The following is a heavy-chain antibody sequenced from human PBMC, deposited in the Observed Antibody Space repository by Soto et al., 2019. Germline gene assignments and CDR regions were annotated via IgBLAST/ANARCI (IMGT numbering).Heavy chain of an antibody. V-gene: IGHV3-48*03. CDR3: ARDPRWGKHFDY. D-gene: IGHD3-16*01. Sequence: PGGSPRLSCAASGFTFSSYEMNWVRQAPGKGLEWVSYISSSGSTIYYADSVKGRFTISRDNAKNSLYLQMNSLRAEDTAVYYCARDPRWGKHFDYWGQGTLVTVSS. J-gene: IGHJ4*02. CDR2: ISSSGSTI. CDR1: GFTFSSYE.